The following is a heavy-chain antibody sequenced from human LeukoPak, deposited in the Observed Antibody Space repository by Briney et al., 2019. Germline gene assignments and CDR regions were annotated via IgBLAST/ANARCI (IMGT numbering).Heavy chain of an antibody. CDR2: IKSKTDGGTT. V-gene: IGHV3-15*01. J-gene: IGHJ4*02. CDR3: AKSASGWHRFDY. CDR1: GFTFSSYG. Sequence: KSGGSLRLSCAASGFTFSSYGMHWVRQAPGKGLEWVGRIKSKTDGGTTDYAAPVKGRFTISRDDSKNTLYLQMNSLKTEDTAVYYCAKSASGWHRFDYWGQGTLVTVSS. D-gene: IGHD6-19*01.